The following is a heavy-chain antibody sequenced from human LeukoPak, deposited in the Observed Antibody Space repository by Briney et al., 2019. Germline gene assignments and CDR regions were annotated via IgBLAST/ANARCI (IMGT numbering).Heavy chain of an antibody. J-gene: IGHJ4*02. Sequence: GGSLRLSCAASGFTFSDHYMSWFRQAPGKGLEWVSYISNSGSLKYYADSVKGRFTTSRDISLHLQMNSLRAEDTAVYYCVRNNNNDYWGQGTLVTVSS. V-gene: IGHV3-11*01. CDR1: GFTFSDHY. D-gene: IGHD2/OR15-2a*01. CDR2: ISNSGSLK. CDR3: VRNNNNDY.